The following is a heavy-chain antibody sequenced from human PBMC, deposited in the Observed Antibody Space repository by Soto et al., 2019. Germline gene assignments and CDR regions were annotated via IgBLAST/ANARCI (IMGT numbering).Heavy chain of an antibody. D-gene: IGHD3-10*01. CDR2: IYYSGST. J-gene: IGHJ4*02. Sequence: QVQLQESGPGLVKPSETLSLTCTVSGGSISSYYWSWIRQPPGKGLEWIGYIYYSGSTNYNPSLKSRVTISVDTSKNQFALKLSSVTAADTAVYYCARWSMFRGDPFDYWGQGTLVTVSS. CDR1: GGSISSYY. V-gene: IGHV4-59*01. CDR3: ARWSMFRGDPFDY.